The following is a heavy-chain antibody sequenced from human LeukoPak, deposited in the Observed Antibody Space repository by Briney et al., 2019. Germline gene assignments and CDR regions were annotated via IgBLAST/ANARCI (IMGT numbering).Heavy chain of an antibody. CDR3: AKHLSGYYTD. Sequence: PPGGSLRLSCAASGFTFSSYAMTWVRQAPGKGLEWVSTITASGDNTYYVESVKGRFTISRDNSMDTLYLKMNILRAEDTAVYYCAKHLSGYYTDWGQGTLVTVSS. J-gene: IGHJ4*02. V-gene: IGHV3-23*01. CDR1: GFTFSSYA. CDR2: ITASGDNT. D-gene: IGHD5-12*01.